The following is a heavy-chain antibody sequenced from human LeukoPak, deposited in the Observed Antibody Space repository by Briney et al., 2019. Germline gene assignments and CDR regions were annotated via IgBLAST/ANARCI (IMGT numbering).Heavy chain of an antibody. Sequence: GGSLRLSCAASGFNFSSYAMHWVRQAPGEGLEWVGLISYGGIDKSYADSVKGRFTISRDSSKRTLYLQMNSLRAEDTAMYYCARESWSDSVAFDIWGLGTMVIVSS. V-gene: IGHV3-30*04. D-gene: IGHD3-3*01. CDR1: GFNFSSYA. CDR3: ARESWSDSVAFDI. CDR2: ISYGGIDK. J-gene: IGHJ3*02.